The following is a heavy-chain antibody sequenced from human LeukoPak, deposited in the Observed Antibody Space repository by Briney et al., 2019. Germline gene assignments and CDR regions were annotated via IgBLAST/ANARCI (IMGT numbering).Heavy chain of an antibody. CDR1: GFTFSSYG. Sequence: PGRSLRLFCAASGFTFSSYGMHWVRQAPGKGLEWVAVISYDGSNKYYADSVKGRFTISRDNSKNTLYLQMNSLRGEDAAVYHCAGKVATTLGLDCWGQGTLVTVSS. V-gene: IGHV3-30*03. CDR3: AGKVATTLGLDC. D-gene: IGHD5-12*01. J-gene: IGHJ4*02. CDR2: ISYDGSNK.